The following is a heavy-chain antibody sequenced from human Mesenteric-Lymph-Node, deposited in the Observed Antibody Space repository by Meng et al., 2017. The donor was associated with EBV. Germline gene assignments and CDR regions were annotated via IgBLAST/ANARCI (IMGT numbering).Heavy chain of an antibody. CDR3: ARVEQWLLYFDY. CDR2: IYYSGST. Sequence: QVQLQASGPGLVKPSQTLSLTCAVSGGSISSGGYYWSWIRQPPGKGLEWIGYIYYSGSTYYNPSLKSRVTISVDTSKNQFSLKLSSVTAADTAVYYCARVEQWLLYFDYWGQGTLVTVSS. J-gene: IGHJ4*02. CDR1: GGSISSGGYY. D-gene: IGHD6-19*01. V-gene: IGHV4-30-4*01.